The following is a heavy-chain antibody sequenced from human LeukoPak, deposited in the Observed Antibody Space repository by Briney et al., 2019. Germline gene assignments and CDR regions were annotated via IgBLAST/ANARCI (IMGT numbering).Heavy chain of an antibody. J-gene: IGHJ3*02. D-gene: IGHD4-11*01. CDR2: LSSSSNYR. Sequence: KPGGSLRLSCAASEFTFSSYSMNWVRQAPGKGLEWVSYLSSSSNYRYYADSVKGRFTVSRDNAKNSLYLQMNSLTAEDTAVYYCARGNTVKAKNDAFDIWGQGTMVTVSS. CDR3: ARGNTVKAKNDAFDI. CDR1: EFTFSSYS. V-gene: IGHV3-21*01.